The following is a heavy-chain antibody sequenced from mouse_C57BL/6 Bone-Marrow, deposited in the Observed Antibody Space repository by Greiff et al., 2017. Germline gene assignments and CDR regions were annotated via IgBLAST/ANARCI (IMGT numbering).Heavy chain of an antibody. J-gene: IGHJ4*01. CDR3: ARCFYAMDY. V-gene: IGHV1-81*01. CDR1: GYTFTSYG. CDR2: IYPRSGST. Sequence: VKLQESGAELARPGASVKLSCKASGYTFTSYGISWVKQRTGQGLEWIGEIYPRSGSTFYNEKFKGKATLTADKSSNTTYMELRSLTSEDTAVYFWARCFYAMDYWGQGTSVTVSS.